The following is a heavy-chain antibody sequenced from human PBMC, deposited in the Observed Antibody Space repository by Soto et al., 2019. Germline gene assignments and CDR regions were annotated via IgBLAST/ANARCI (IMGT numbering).Heavy chain of an antibody. CDR3: GRGYYTPFGVVRRGVDV. V-gene: IGHV1-46*01. D-gene: IGHD3-3*01. J-gene: IGHJ6*02. CDR1: GYTITRYY. Sequence: QVQLVQSGAEVKNPGASVKVSCKASGYTITRYYLHWVRQAPGQGLEWMGVINPNGGDTTYAQKYQGRVNMTTDTSTSRVHMELSGLRSEDTAVYYCGRGYYTPFGVVRRGVDVWGQGTTVTVFS. CDR2: INPNGGDT.